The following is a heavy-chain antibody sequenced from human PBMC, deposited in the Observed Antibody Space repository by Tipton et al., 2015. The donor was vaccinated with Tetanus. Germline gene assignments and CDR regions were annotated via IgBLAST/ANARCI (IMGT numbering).Heavy chain of an antibody. Sequence: TLSLTCTVSGGSISSYYWSWIRQPPGKGLEWIGYIYYSGSTNYNPSLKSRVTISVDTSKNQLSLKLSSVTAADTAMYYCARLSSSWPTYFDYWGQGTLVTVSS. D-gene: IGHD6-13*01. CDR3: ARLSSSWPTYFDY. CDR2: IYYSGST. J-gene: IGHJ4*02. V-gene: IGHV4-59*01. CDR1: GGSISSYY.